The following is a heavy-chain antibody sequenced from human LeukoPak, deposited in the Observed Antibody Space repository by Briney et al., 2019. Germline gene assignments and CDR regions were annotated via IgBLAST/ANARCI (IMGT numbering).Heavy chain of an antibody. D-gene: IGHD1-26*01. J-gene: IGHJ4*02. V-gene: IGHV3-21*01. Sequence: KTGGSLRLSCAASGFTFSSYWMSWVRQAPGKGLEWVSFISNSSDYIHYADSVKGRFTISRDNARNSLYLQMNNLRAEDSGIYYCARDIESWEPGPFDYWGQGTLVTVSS. CDR3: ARDIESWEPGPFDY. CDR1: GFTFSSYW. CDR2: ISNSSDYI.